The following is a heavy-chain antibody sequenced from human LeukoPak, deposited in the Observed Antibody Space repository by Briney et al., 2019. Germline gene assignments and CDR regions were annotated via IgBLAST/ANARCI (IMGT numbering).Heavy chain of an antibody. J-gene: IGHJ4*02. CDR3: ARAAKYYYGSRTYFFFDS. V-gene: IGHV4-4*07. CDR2: IYTSGTT. D-gene: IGHD3-10*01. Sequence: PSETLSLTCTVSGYSISSGYYGGWIRPPAGKGLEWIGHIYTSGTTNYNPSLKSRVTMSIDTSKNQFSLKLSSVTAADTAIYYCARAAKYYYGSRTYFFFDSWGQGTLLTVSS. CDR1: GYSISSGYY.